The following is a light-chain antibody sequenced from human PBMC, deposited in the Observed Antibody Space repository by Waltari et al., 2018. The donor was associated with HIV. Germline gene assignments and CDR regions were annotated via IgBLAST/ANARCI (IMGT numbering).Light chain of an antibody. Sequence: VMIQSQAPPAAFLGEGATINYKSSQSVLYKSNNRNYLAWYQQKAGQPPKLLFSWASARDSGVPDRFSGSGSGTDFTLTIRSLQAEDVAVYYCQQYSTFPWTFGQGTKVEIK. CDR1: QSVLYKSNNRNY. V-gene: IGKV4-1*01. CDR2: WAS. J-gene: IGKJ1*01. CDR3: QQYSTFPWT.